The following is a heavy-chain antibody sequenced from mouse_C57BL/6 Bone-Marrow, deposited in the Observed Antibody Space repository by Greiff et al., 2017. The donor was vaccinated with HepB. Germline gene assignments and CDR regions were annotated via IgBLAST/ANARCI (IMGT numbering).Heavy chain of an antibody. CDR1: GYAFSSYW. D-gene: IGHD1-1*01. V-gene: IGHV1-80*01. Sequence: ESGAELVKPGASVKISCKASGYAFSSYWMNWVKQRPGKGLEWIGQIYPGDGDTNYNGKFKGKATLTADKSSSTAYMQLSSLTSEDSAVYFCARGYYYGSSYGFAYWGQGTLVTVSA. J-gene: IGHJ3*01. CDR2: IYPGDGDT. CDR3: ARGYYYGSSYGFAY.